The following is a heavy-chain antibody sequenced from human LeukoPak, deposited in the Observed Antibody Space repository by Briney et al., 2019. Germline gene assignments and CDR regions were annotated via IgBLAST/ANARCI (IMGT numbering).Heavy chain of an antibody. J-gene: IGHJ5*02. CDR2: IYYSGST. CDR1: GGSISSSSYY. D-gene: IGHD6-13*01. CDR3: ARDVKQQLVRWFDP. Sequence: PSETLSLTCTVSGGSISSSSYYWGWIRQPPGKGREWIGSIYYSGSTYYNPSLKSRVTISVDTSKNQFSLKLSSVTAADTAVYYCARDVKQQLVRWFDPWGQGTLVTVSS. V-gene: IGHV4-39*07.